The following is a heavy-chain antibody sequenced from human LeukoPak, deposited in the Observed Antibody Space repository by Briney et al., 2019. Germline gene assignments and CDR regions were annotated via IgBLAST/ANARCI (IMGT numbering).Heavy chain of an antibody. CDR3: ARGGSYYGYFDY. V-gene: IGHV4-59*01. J-gene: IGHJ4*02. CDR2: IYYSGST. Sequence: SETLSLTCTVSGGSISSYCWGWIRQPPGKGLEWIGYIYYSGSTNYNPSLKSRVTISVDASKNQFSLKLSSVTAADTAVYYCARGGSYYGYFDYWGQGTLVTVSS. D-gene: IGHD1-26*01. CDR1: GGSISSYC.